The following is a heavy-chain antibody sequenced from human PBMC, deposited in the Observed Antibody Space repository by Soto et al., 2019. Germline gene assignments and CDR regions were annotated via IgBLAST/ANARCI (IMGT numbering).Heavy chain of an antibody. V-gene: IGHV3-30*14. CDR3: ARVRLSIAVNDALDV. J-gene: IGHJ3*01. CDR1: GFTFSDYV. Sequence: QARLVESGGGVVQPGTSLRLSCAASGFTFSDYVIHWVRQAAGKGLEWVASMTYDGATEYYADSVKGRFTMSRDNSKRALSLQMNSLRPDDTAVYYCARVRLSIAVNDALDVWGQGTTVTVSS. CDR2: MTYDGATE. D-gene: IGHD3-3*02.